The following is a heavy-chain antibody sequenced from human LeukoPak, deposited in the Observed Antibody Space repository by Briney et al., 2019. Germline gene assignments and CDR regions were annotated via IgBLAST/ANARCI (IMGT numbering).Heavy chain of an antibody. CDR3: ARDPNGDYIGAFEI. D-gene: IGHD4-17*01. J-gene: IGHJ3*02. Sequence: GGSLRLSCTASGFTFSRYAMMWLRQAPGKGLEWVAAIATVATLYADSVKGRFTISRDNSKNTVYLQMSSLRVEDTALYYCARDPNGDYIGAFEIWGQGTMVTVSS. V-gene: IGHV3-23*01. CDR2: IATVAT. CDR1: GFTFSRYA.